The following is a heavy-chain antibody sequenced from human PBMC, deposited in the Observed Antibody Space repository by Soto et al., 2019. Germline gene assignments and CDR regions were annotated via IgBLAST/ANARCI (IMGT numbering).Heavy chain of an antibody. J-gene: IGHJ6*02. CDR1: GGSFSGYY. V-gene: IGHV4-34*01. CDR2: INDSGIT. CDR3: ARGRSSVPDRRGIGYYGLDV. D-gene: IGHD6-6*01. Sequence: QVQLQQWGAEVLKPSETLSLTCVVNGGSFSGYYWSWIRQPPGKGLEWIGEINDSGITDSNPSLEDRATISIDMSKNQFSLKLKSVTAADTAVYHCARGRSSVPDRRGIGYYGLDVWGQGTTVTVSS.